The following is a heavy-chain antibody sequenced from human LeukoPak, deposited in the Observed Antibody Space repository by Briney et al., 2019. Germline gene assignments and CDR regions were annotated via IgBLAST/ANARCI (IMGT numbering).Heavy chain of an antibody. J-gene: IGHJ6*02. CDR3: ARDRSSFNGMDI. Sequence: GSLRLSCAASGFTFSSYAMSWVRQAPGKGLEWVSAISGSGGSTYYADSVKGRFTISRDNAKNTLYLQMNSLRVEDTAVYYCARDRSSFNGMDIWGQGTTVTVSS. CDR1: GFTFSSYA. CDR2: ISGSGGST. V-gene: IGHV3-23*01.